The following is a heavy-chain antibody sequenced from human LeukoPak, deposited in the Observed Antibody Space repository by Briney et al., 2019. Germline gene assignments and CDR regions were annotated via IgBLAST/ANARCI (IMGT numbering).Heavy chain of an antibody. Sequence: SETLSLTCAVYGGSFSGYYWSWIRQPPGKGLEWIGEINHSGSTNYNPSLKSRVTISVDTSKNQFSLKLSSVTAADTAVYYCARGDYYYGSGSYDFDYWGQGTLVTVSS. CDR1: GGSFSGYY. V-gene: IGHV4-34*01. CDR2: INHSGST. D-gene: IGHD3-10*01. CDR3: ARGDYYYGSGSYDFDY. J-gene: IGHJ4*02.